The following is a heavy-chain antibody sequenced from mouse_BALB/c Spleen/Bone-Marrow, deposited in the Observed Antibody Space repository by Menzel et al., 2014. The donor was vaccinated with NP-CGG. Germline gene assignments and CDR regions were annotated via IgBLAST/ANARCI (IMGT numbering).Heavy chain of an antibody. CDR2: INPDSSTI. V-gene: IGHV4-1*02. J-gene: IGHJ3*01. CDR3: GRQGYYGYFAY. Sequence: EVHLVESGGGLVQPGGSLKLSCATSGFDFSRYWMSWVRQAPGKGLEWIGEINPDSSTINYTPSLKDKSIISRDNAKNTLYLQMSKVRSEDTALYYCGRQGYYGYFAYWGQGTLVTVSA. CDR1: GFDFSRYW. D-gene: IGHD1-2*01.